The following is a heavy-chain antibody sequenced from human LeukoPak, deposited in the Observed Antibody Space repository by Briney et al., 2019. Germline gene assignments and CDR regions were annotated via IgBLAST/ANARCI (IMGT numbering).Heavy chain of an antibody. J-gene: IGHJ4*02. D-gene: IGHD6-13*01. CDR1: GFTFTSSA. V-gene: IGHV1-58*01. CDR2: IVVGSGNT. Sequence: SVKVSCKASGFTFTSSAVQWVRQARGQRLEWIGRIVVGSGNTNYAQKFQERVTITRDMSTSTAYMELSSLRSEDTAVYYCAAGYFPYSSPGDYWGQGTLVTVSS. CDR3: AAGYFPYSSPGDY.